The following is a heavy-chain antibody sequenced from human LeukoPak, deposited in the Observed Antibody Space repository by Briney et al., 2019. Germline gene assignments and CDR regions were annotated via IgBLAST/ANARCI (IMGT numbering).Heavy chain of an antibody. V-gene: IGHV1-24*01. D-gene: IGHD3-10*01. J-gene: IGHJ3*02. Sequence: ASVKVSCKVSGYTLTELSMHWVRQAPGKWLEWMGGFDPEDGETIYAQKFQGRVTMTEDTSTDTAHMELSSLRSEDTAVYYCATELFASDGSGRDAFDIWGQGTMVTVSS. CDR3: ATELFASDGSGRDAFDI. CDR2: FDPEDGET. CDR1: GYTLTELS.